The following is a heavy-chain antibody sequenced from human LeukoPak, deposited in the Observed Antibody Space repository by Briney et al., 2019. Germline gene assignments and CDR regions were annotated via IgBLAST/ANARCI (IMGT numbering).Heavy chain of an antibody. J-gene: IGHJ4*02. CDR1: GFTFSNHG. D-gene: IGHD3-10*01. CDR2: IWYDGSNK. CDR3: ARHLNYYLDY. V-gene: IGHV3-33*01. Sequence: PGGSLRLSCAASGFTFSNHGMHWVRQAPGMGLEWVAVIWYDGSNKYYADSVKGRFTISRDNSKNTVYLQMNSLRAEDTAVYYCARHLNYYLDYWGQGTLVTVSS.